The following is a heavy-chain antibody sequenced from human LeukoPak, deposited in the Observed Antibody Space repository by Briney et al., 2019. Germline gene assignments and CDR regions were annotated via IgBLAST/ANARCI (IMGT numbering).Heavy chain of an antibody. CDR2: MDPSGSQK. CDR1: GFTFNRSW. Sequence: GSLRLSCAASGFTFNRSWMNWVRQAPGKGLEWVANMDPSGSQKRYVDSVEGRFTISKDNPGASLYLDMHSLRAEDTAIYYSAIWTSGNDWGQGTLVTVSS. D-gene: IGHD1-1*01. CDR3: AIWTSGND. J-gene: IGHJ4*02. V-gene: IGHV3-7*01.